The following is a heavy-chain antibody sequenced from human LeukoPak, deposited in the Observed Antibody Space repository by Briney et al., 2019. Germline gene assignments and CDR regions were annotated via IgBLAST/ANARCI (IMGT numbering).Heavy chain of an antibody. J-gene: IGHJ3*02. D-gene: IGHD3-22*01. CDR1: GGSFSGYY. V-gene: IGHV4-59*01. CDR3: ARAPYYDSSGYYYWLDI. Sequence: SETLSLTCAVYGGSFSGYYWSWIRQPPGKGLEWIGYIYYSGSTNYNPSLNSRVTISVDTSKNQFSLRLSSVTPADTAVYYCARAPYYDSSGYYYWLDIWGQGTMVTVSS. CDR2: IYYSGST.